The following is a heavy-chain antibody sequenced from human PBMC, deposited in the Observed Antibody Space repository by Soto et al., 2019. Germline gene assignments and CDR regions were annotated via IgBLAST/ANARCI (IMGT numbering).Heavy chain of an antibody. V-gene: IGHV4-61*01. D-gene: IGHD5-18*01. CDR2: IYYSGST. Sequence: SETLSLTCSVSGGSVSSGSYYWSWIRQPPGKGLDWIGYIYYSGSTNYNPSLKSRVTISVDTSKNQFSLKLSSVTAADTAVYYCARVVYSYPYYYYGLDVWGQGTTVTVSS. CDR3: ARVVYSYPYYYYGLDV. J-gene: IGHJ6*02. CDR1: GGSVSSGSYY.